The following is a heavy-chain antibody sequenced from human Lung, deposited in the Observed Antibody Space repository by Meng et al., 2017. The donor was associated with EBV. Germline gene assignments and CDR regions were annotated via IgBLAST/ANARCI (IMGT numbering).Heavy chain of an antibody. Sequence: QGKLQEGGAGRGKPSETRALTCAGYGGSFSGYYWSWIRQPPGKGREGMGEINHSGSTNYNPSLKSRVTISVDTSKNQVSLKLSSVTAADTAVYYCARGSLLWGFDYWGQGTLVTAS. J-gene: IGHJ4*02. D-gene: IGHD3-10*01. V-gene: IGHV4-34*01. CDR2: INHSGST. CDR3: ARGSLLWGFDY. CDR1: GGSFSGYY.